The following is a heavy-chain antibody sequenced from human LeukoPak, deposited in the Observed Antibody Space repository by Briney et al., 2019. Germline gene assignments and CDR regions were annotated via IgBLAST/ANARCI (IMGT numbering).Heavy chain of an antibody. Sequence: ASVKVSCKASGYTFTSYGISWVRQAPGQGLEWMGWISAYNGNTNYAQKLQGRVTMTTDTSTSTAYMELRSLRSDDTAVYYCARERSYCSSTSCHNWFDPWGQGTLVTVSP. D-gene: IGHD2-2*01. J-gene: IGHJ5*02. CDR3: ARERSYCSSTSCHNWFDP. CDR1: GYTFTSYG. V-gene: IGHV1-18*04. CDR2: ISAYNGNT.